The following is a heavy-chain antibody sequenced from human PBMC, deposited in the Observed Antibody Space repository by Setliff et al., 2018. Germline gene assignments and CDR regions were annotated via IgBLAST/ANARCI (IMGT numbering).Heavy chain of an antibody. D-gene: IGHD1-1*01. J-gene: IGHJ3*02. V-gene: IGHV4-34*01. CDR3: AKGGDWDDEHYAFDI. Sequence: PSETLSLTCAVYGDSFSDYYWSWIRQPPGKGLEWIEEINHRGSTNYSPSLRSRVTMSVDTSKKSVFLQMNDLRVEDTAVYFCAKGGDWDDEHYAFDIWGQGTMVTVSS. CDR2: INHRGST. CDR1: GDSFSDYY.